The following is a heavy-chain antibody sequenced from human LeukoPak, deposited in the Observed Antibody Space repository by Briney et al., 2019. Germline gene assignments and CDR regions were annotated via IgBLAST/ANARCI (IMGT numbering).Heavy chain of an antibody. CDR1: GYTFTGYY. Sequence: ASVKVSCKASGYTFTGYYMHWVRQAPGQGLEWMGWINPNSGDTNYAQKFQDRVTMTRDTSISTAYMELSRLRSDDTAVYYCARKLSDYYFDYWGQGTLVTVSS. CDR2: INPNSGDT. CDR3: ARKLSDYYFDY. J-gene: IGHJ4*02. V-gene: IGHV1-2*02. D-gene: IGHD4-23*01.